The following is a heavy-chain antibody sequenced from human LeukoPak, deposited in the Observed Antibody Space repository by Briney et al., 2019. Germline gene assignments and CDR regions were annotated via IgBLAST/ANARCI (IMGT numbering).Heavy chain of an antibody. V-gene: IGHV3-7*03. J-gene: IGHJ3*02. CDR2: IKQDGSEK. D-gene: IGHD2/OR15-2a*01. Sequence: GGSLRLSCAASGFTFSSYWMSWVRQAPGKGLEWVANIKQDGSEKYYVDSVKGRFTISRDNAKNSLYLQTNSLRAEDTAVYYCARDISHDAFDIWGQGTMVTVSS. CDR3: ARDISHDAFDI. CDR1: GFTFSSYW.